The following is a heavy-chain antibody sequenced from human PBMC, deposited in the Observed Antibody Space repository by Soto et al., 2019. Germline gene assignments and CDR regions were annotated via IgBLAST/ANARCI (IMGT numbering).Heavy chain of an antibody. CDR3: AHIGLDASGWPANFDY. CDR2: IYWDDDK. D-gene: IGHD6-19*01. J-gene: IGHJ4*02. V-gene: IGHV2-5*02. CDR1: GFSLSTSEVG. Sequence: QITLKESGPPLVKPTQTLTLTCTFSGFSLSTSEVGVGWIRQPPGKALEWLALIYWDDDKRYSPSLKSRLTITKDTSKNQVVLTMANMDPVDTATYYRAHIGLDASGWPANFDYWGQGTLVTVSS.